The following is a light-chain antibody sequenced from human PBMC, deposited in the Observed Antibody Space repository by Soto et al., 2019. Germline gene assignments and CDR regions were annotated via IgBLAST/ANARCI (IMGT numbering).Light chain of an antibody. Sequence: QSVLTQPPSVSGAPGQRVTISCTGSSSNIGAGYDVHWYQQLPGTAPKLIIYGNNNRPSGVPDRISGSNSGTSASLAITGLQAEDEADYYCQSYDTSLTGAVFGGGTKLTVL. CDR3: QSYDTSLTGAV. J-gene: IGLJ2*01. CDR2: GNN. V-gene: IGLV1-40*01. CDR1: SSNIGAGYD.